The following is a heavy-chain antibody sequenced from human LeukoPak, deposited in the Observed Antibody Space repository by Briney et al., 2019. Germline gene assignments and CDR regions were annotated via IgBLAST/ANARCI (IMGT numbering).Heavy chain of an antibody. CDR2: IYYSGST. CDR3: ARAPYDFWSGYYRYYFDY. V-gene: IGHV4-39*07. J-gene: IGHJ4*02. D-gene: IGHD3-3*01. Sequence: SETLSLTCTVSGGSISSSSYYWGWIRQPPGKGLEWIGSIYYSGSTYYNPSLKSRVTISVDTSKNQFSLKLSSVTAADTAVYYCARAPYDFWSGYYRYYFDYWGQGTLVTVSS. CDR1: GGSISSSSYY.